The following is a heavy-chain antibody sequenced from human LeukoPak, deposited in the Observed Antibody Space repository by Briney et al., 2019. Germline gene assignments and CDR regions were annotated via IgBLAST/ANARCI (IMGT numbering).Heavy chain of an antibody. J-gene: IGHJ4*02. V-gene: IGHV4-34*01. CDR2: INHSGST. D-gene: IGHD3-3*01. Sequence: SETLSLTCAVYGGSFSGYYWSWVRQPPGKGLEWIGEINHSGSTNYNPSLKSRVTISVDTSKNQFSLKLSSVTAADTAVYYCARGLGDGNVLRFLEWLSPPYYFDYWGQGTLVTVSS. CDR3: ARGLGDGNVLRFLEWLSPPYYFDY. CDR1: GGSFSGYY.